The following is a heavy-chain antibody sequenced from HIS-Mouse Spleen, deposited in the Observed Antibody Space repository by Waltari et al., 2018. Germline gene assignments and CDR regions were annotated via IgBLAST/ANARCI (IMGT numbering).Heavy chain of an antibody. CDR3: AREIPYSSSWYDWYFDL. CDR1: GCSISSRSYS. V-gene: IGHV4-39*07. CDR2: IYYSGST. J-gene: IGHJ2*01. D-gene: IGHD6-13*01. Sequence: QLQLQESGPGLVKPSETLSLTCTVSGCSISSRSYSWGWIRTPPGKGLEWIGSIYYSGSTYYNPSLKSRVTISVDTSKNQFSLKLSSVTAADTAVYYCAREIPYSSSWYDWYFDLWGRGTLVTVSS.